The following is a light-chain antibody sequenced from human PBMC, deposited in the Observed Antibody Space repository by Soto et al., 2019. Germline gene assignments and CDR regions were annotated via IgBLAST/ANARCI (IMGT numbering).Light chain of an antibody. J-gene: IGKJ1*01. CDR1: QSVSSSY. CDR3: QQYGSSPWT. CDR2: GAS. V-gene: IGKV3-20*01. Sequence: EIGLTQSPGTLSLSPGERATLSCRASQSVSSSYLAWCQQKPGQAPRPLIYGASSRAIGIPDRFSGSGSGTDFTLTISRLEPEDFAVYYCQQYGSSPWTFGQGTKVEIK.